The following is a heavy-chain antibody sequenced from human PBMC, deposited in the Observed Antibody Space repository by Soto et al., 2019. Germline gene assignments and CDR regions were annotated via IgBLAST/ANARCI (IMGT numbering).Heavy chain of an antibody. CDR3: AKDLLSDPLYFDY. J-gene: IGHJ4*02. CDR2: IKQDGSET. Sequence: GGSLRLSCAASGFTFSSYWMSWVRQAPGKGLEWVANIKQDGSETYYVDSVKGRFTISRDNAKNTLYLQMNSLRAEDTAVYYCAKDLLSDPLYFDYWGQGTLVTVSS. V-gene: IGHV3-7*05. CDR1: GFTFSSYW.